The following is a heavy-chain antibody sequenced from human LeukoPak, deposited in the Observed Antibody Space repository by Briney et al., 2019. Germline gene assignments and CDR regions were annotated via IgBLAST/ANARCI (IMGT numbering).Heavy chain of an antibody. Sequence: SETLSLTCTVSGGSISSSTYYWGWVRQPPGKGLEWIGNMYYGGSTYYNPSLKSRVTISVDTSNNQFSLKLSSVTAADTAVYYCARPCSLGSYSGFDYWGQGTLVTVSS. CDR3: ARPCSLGSYSGFDY. CDR1: GGSISSSTYY. V-gene: IGHV4-39*01. CDR2: MYYGGST. D-gene: IGHD3-10*01. J-gene: IGHJ4*02.